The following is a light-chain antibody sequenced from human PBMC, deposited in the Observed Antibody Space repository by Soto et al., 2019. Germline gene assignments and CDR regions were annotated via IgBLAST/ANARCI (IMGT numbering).Light chain of an antibody. CDR1: QSIASSY. CDR3: QHYGTSPFT. J-gene: IGKJ3*01. CDR2: GTS. Sequence: ELVLTQSPGTLSLSPGEIATLSCRASQSIASSYLAWYQQRPGQAPRLLVSGTSTRATGIPDRFGGSGSGTDFTLTISRLEPEDFAVYYCQHYGTSPFTFGPGTKIHIK. V-gene: IGKV3-20*01.